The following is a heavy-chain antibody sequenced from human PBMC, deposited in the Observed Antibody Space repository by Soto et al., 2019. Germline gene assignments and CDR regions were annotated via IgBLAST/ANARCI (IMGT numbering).Heavy chain of an antibody. Sequence: GSLRLSWAASGFTCNNYDIHWVRQAPGKGLEWVTLISYDGNYKSYANSVKGRFTISRDNSKNTVYLQMNSLRPDDTAVYYCAVSYVHNWFVPWGHGTLVTVSS. D-gene: IGHD3-16*01. CDR2: ISYDGNYK. CDR3: AVSYVHNWFVP. J-gene: IGHJ5*02. CDR1: GFTCNNYD. V-gene: IGHV3-30*03.